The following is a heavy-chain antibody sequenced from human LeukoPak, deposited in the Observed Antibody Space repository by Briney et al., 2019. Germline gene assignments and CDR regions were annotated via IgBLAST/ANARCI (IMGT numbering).Heavy chain of an antibody. CDR3: ARDLWDIAVVPAAIVPYYYYGMDV. V-gene: IGHV1-18*01. D-gene: IGHD2-2*02. J-gene: IGHJ6*02. CDR2: ISAYNGNT. Sequence: GASVKVSCKASGYTFTSYGISWVRQAPGQGLEWMGWISAYNGNTNYAQKLQGRVTMTTDTSTSTAYMELRSLRSDDTAVYYCARDLWDIAVVPAAIVPYYYYGMDVWGQGTTVTVSS. CDR1: GYTFTSYG.